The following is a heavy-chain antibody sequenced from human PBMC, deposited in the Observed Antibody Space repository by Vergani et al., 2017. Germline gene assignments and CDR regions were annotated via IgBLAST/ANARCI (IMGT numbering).Heavy chain of an antibody. CDR2: IIPILGIA. CDR3: AREDMDTAYGMDV. Sequence: QVQLVQSGAEVKKPGSSVKVSCKASGGTFSSYAISWVRQAPGQGLEWMGRIIPILGIANYAQKFQGRVTITADKSTSTAYMELSSLGSEDTAVYYCAREDMDTAYGMDVWGQGTTVTVSS. CDR1: GGTFSSYA. J-gene: IGHJ6*02. V-gene: IGHV1-69*04. D-gene: IGHD5-18*01.